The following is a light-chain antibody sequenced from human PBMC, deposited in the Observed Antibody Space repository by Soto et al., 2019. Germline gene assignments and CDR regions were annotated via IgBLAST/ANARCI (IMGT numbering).Light chain of an antibody. CDR2: GNS. J-gene: IGLJ3*02. CDR1: SSNIGAGYD. CDR3: QSYDSTLSGSG. V-gene: IGLV1-40*01. Sequence: QSVLTQPPSVSGAPGQRVTISCTGSSSNIGAGYDVHWYQRLPGTAPKLLIYGNSNRPSGVPDRFSGSKSGTSASLAITGLQAEDEADYYCQSYDSTLSGSGFGGGTKLTVL.